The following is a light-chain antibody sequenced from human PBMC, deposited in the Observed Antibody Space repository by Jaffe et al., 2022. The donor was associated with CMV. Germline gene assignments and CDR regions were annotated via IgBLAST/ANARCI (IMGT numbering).Light chain of an antibody. Sequence: QSVLTQPPSVSGAPGQTVTISCAGSSSNLGANFDVHWYQQVPGTVPKLLIYGNHNRPSGVPDRFSASKSGTSASLAITGLRTEDEADYYCQSYDTSLVGTVFGGGTRLTVL. J-gene: IGLJ3*02. CDR1: SSNLGANFD. CDR3: QSYDTSLVGTV. V-gene: IGLV1-40*01. CDR2: GNH.